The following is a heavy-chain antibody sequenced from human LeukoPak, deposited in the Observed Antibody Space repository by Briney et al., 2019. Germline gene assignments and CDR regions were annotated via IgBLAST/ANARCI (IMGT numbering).Heavy chain of an antibody. CDR1: GGSISSYY. Sequence: PSETLSLTCTVSGGSISSYYWSWIRQPPGKGLEWIGYIYYSGSTNYNPSLKSRVTISVDTSKNQFSLKLSSVTAADTAVYYCARETTLYDYVWGSYRRNYFDYWGQGTLVTVSS. D-gene: IGHD3-16*02. CDR2: IYYSGST. CDR3: ARETTLYDYVWGSYRRNYFDY. J-gene: IGHJ4*02. V-gene: IGHV4-59*12.